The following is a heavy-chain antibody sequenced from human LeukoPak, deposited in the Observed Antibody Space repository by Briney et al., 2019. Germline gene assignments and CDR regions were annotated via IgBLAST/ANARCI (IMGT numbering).Heavy chain of an antibody. V-gene: IGHV4-59*12. CDR3: AREGEPLDYADAFDI. Sequence: SETLSLTCTVSGGSIRNYFWTWIRQPPGKGLEWIGYVYYSGSTNYNYNPSLKSRVSISVDTSKNQFSLKLSSVTAADTAVYYCAREGEPLDYADAFDIWGQGTMVTVSS. D-gene: IGHD4-17*01. CDR1: GGSIRNYF. J-gene: IGHJ3*02. CDR2: VYYSGSTNY.